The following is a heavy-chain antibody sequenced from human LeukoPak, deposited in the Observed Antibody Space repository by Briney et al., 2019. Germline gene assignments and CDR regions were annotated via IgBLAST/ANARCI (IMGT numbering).Heavy chain of an antibody. CDR3: ARGGRITMVRGVIIAFDY. CDR1: GGSISSGGYY. D-gene: IGHD3-10*01. CDR2: IYYSGST. Sequence: SETLSLTCTVSGGSISSGGYYWSWIRRHPGKGLEWIGYIYYSGSTYYNPSLKSRVTISVDTSKNQFSLKLSSVTAADTAVYYCARGGRITMVRGVIIAFDYWGQGTLVTVSS. V-gene: IGHV4-31*03. J-gene: IGHJ4*02.